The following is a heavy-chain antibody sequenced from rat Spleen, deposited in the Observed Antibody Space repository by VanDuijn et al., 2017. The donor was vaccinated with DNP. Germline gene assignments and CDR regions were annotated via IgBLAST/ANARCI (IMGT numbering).Heavy chain of an antibody. CDR1: GFTFSDYY. D-gene: IGHD1-10*01. J-gene: IGHJ4*01. CDR3: TRADNNHYVMDA. CDR2: ISYIGGTP. Sequence: EVQLVESGGGLVQPGRSLKLSCAVSGFTFSDYYMAWVRQAPAKGLEWVATISYIGGTPYYPDSVKGRFTISRDNAKSTLYLQMNSLRSEDTATYYCTRADNNHYVMDAWGQGASVTVSS. V-gene: IGHV5-20*01.